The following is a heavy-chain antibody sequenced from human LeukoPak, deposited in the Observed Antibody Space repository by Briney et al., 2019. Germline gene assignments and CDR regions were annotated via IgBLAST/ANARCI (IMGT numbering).Heavy chain of an antibody. CDR2: IIVDRNTI. J-gene: IGHJ6*02. D-gene: IGHD1-26*01. CDR3: ARGGAHGMDV. V-gene: IGHV3-11*01. Sequence: TXXDXXXXXVRQARGKGVEWVSFIIVDRNTIDSADAVKARFTISRDNAKKSLYLQMNSLRADDTALYYCARGGAHGMDVWGQGTTVTVS. CDR1: TXXDXX.